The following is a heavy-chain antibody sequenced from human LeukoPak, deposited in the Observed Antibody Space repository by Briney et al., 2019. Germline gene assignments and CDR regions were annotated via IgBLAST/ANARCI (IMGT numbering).Heavy chain of an antibody. J-gene: IGHJ6*02. D-gene: IGHD2-21*02. V-gene: IGHV4-39*01. CDR3: ARAVRNHIVVVTAIRPHYGMDV. CDR1: CGSISSSSYY. Sequence: SETLSLTCTVSCGSISSSSYYWGWIRQPPGKGLEWIGSIYYSGSTYYNPSLKSRVTISVDTSKNQFSLKLSSVTAADTAAYYCARAVRNHIVVVTAIRPHYGMDVWGQGTTVTVSS. CDR2: IYYSGST.